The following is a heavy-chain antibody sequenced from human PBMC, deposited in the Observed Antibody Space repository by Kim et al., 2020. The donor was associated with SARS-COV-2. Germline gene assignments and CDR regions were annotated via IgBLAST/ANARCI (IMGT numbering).Heavy chain of an antibody. CDR1: GYTFTSYA. CDR2: INAGNGNT. Sequence: ASVKVSCKASGYTFTSYAMHWVRQAPGQRLEWMGWINAGNGNTKYSQKFQGRVTITRDTSASTAYMELSSLRSEDTAVYYCARDRFLGRSSNLSFMGYWGQGTLVTVSS. D-gene: IGHD2-2*01. V-gene: IGHV1-3*01. CDR3: ARDRFLGRSSNLSFMGY. J-gene: IGHJ4*02.